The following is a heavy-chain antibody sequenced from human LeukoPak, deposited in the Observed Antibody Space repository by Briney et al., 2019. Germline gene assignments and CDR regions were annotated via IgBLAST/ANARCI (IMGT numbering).Heavy chain of an antibody. V-gene: IGHV1-69*05. Sequence: SVKVSCKASGGTFSSYAISWVRQAPGQGLEWMGGIIPIFGTANYAQKFQGRVTITTDESTSTAYMELSSLRSEDTAVYYCANLGDSSGYYRDFDYWGQGTLVTVSS. D-gene: IGHD3-22*01. CDR3: ANLGDSSGYYRDFDY. CDR1: GGTFSSYA. CDR2: IIPIFGTA. J-gene: IGHJ4*02.